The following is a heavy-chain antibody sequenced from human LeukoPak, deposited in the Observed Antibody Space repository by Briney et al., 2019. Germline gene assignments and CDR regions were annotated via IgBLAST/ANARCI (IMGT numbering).Heavy chain of an antibody. CDR2: IYYSGST. CDR1: GGSISSSSYY. V-gene: IGHV4-39*01. Sequence: PSETLSLTCTVSGGSISSSSYYWGWIRQPPGKGLEWIGSIYYSGSTYYNPSLKSRVTISVDTSKNQFSLKLSSVTAADTAVYYCARSRILWSGGPPTKTNDAFDIWGQGTMVTVSS. D-gene: IGHD2-21*01. CDR3: ARSRILWSGGPPTKTNDAFDI. J-gene: IGHJ3*02.